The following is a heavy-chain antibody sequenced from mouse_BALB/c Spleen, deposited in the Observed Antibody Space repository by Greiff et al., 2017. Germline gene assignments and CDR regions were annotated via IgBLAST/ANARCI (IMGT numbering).Heavy chain of an antibody. D-gene: IGHD2-4*01. V-gene: IGHV2-6-7*01. J-gene: IGHJ4*01. CDR1: GFSLTGYG. CDR2: IWGDGST. Sequence: VQLQESGPGLVAPSQSLSITCTVSGFSLTGYGVNWVRQPPGKGLEWLGMIWGDGSTDYNSALKSRLSISKDNSKSQVFLKMNSLQTDDTARYYCAREDYDYAMDYWGQGTSVTVSS. CDR3: AREDYDYAMDY.